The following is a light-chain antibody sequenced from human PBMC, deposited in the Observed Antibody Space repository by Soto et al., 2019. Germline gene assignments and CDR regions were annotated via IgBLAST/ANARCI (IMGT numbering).Light chain of an antibody. J-gene: IGKJ4*01. CDR1: QGISNY. CDR3: QKYNSAPLT. CDR2: AAS. V-gene: IGKV1-27*01. Sequence: DIQMTQSPSSLSASVGDRVTITCRASQGISNYVAWYQQKPGKVPKLLIYAASTLQSGVPSRFSGSGSGTDFTLIISSLQPEDVATYYCQKYNSAPLTFGGGTKVEIK.